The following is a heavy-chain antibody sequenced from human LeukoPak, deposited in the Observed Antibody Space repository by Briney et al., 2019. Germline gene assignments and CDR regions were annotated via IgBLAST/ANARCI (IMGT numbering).Heavy chain of an antibody. CDR3: ATSWDY. Sequence: GGSLRLSCAASGFTFSHYWMTWVRQAPGKGLEWVANIKQDGSEKYYVDSVKGRFTISRDDAKNSLYLHMNSLRAEDTAVYYCATSWDYWGQGTLVTVSS. V-gene: IGHV3-7*01. CDR2: IKQDGSEK. CDR1: GFTFSHYW. J-gene: IGHJ4*02.